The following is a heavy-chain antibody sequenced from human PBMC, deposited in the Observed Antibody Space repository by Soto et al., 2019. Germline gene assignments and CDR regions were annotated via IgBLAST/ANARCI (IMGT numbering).Heavy chain of an antibody. V-gene: IGHV4-59*01. CDR3: ARAVMHYYDSSGLDAFDI. CDR2: IYYSGST. Sequence: SETLSLTCTVSGGSISSYYWSWIRQPPGKGLEWIGYIYYSGSTNYNPSLKSRVTISVDTSKNQFSLKLSSVTAADTAVYYCARAVMHYYDSSGLDAFDIWGQGTMVTVSS. CDR1: GGSISSYY. D-gene: IGHD3-22*01. J-gene: IGHJ3*02.